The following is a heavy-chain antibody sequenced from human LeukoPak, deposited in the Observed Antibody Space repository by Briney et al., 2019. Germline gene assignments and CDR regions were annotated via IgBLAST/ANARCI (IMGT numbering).Heavy chain of an antibody. CDR3: AKDRVLGLIVQMRTANEF. V-gene: IGHV3-23*01. CDR1: GFTFYNYA. J-gene: IGHJ4*02. CDR2: ISGGGHDT. Sequence: PGGSLRLSCSASGFTFYNYAMCWVRQAPGKGLEWVSAISGGGHDTYYADSVKGRFTISRDNSKNTLFLQMTSLRAEDTAVYYCAKDRVLGLIVQMRTANEFWGQGTLVTVSS. D-gene: IGHD2-21*02.